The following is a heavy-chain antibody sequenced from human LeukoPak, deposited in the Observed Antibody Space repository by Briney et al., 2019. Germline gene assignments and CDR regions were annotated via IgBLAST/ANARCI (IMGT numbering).Heavy chain of an antibody. J-gene: IGHJ6*02. CDR3: ARGRITMVRGVLPDYYYYGMDV. CDR1: GGTFSSYA. Sequence: GSSVKVSCKASGGTFSSYAISWVRQAPGQGLEWMGRIIPILDIANYAQKFQGRVTITADKSTSTAYMELSSLRSEDTAVYYCARGRITMVRGVLPDYYYYGMDVWGQGTTVTVSS. D-gene: IGHD3-10*01. CDR2: IIPILDIA. V-gene: IGHV1-69*04.